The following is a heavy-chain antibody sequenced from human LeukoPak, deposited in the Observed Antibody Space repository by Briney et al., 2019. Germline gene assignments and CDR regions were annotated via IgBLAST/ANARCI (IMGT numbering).Heavy chain of an antibody. D-gene: IGHD6-6*01. CDR3: ARGAIAARPGGMNY. CDR2: INHSGST. J-gene: IGHJ4*02. Sequence: SETLSLTCAVYGGSFSGYYWSWIRQPPGKGLEWIGEINHSGSTNYNLSLKSRVTISVDTSKNQFSLKLSSVTAADTAVYYCARGAIAARPGGMNYWGQGTLVTVSS. CDR1: GGSFSGYY. V-gene: IGHV4-34*01.